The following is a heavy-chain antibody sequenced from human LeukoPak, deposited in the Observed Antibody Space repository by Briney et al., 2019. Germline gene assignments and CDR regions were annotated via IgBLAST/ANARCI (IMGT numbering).Heavy chain of an antibody. V-gene: IGHV4-59*12. CDR2: IYYSGST. CDR3: ARVYSSGWYWDY. D-gene: IGHD6-19*01. Sequence: PSETLSLTCTVSGGSISSYHWSWIRQPPGKGLEWIGYIYYSGSTNYNPSLKSRVTISVDKSKNQFSLKLSSVTAADTAVYYCARVYSSGWYWDYWGQGTLVTVSS. J-gene: IGHJ4*02. CDR1: GGSISSYH.